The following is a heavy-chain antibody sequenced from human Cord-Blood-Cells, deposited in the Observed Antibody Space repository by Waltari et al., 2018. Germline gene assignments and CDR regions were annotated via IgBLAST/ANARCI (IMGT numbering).Heavy chain of an antibody. Sequence: QVQLVQSGAEVKKPGSSVKVSCKASGGTFSSYATSWVRKAPGQGLEWMGGIIPIFGTANYAQKFQGRVTITADESTSTAYMELSSLRSEDTAVYYCARVPASIAARFDPWGQGTLVTVSS. D-gene: IGHD6-6*01. V-gene: IGHV1-69*12. J-gene: IGHJ5*02. CDR3: ARVPASIAARFDP. CDR1: GGTFSSYA. CDR2: IIPIFGTA.